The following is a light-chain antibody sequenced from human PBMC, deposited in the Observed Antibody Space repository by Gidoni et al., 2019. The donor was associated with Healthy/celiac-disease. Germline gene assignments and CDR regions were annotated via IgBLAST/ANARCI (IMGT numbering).Light chain of an antibody. V-gene: IGKV3-20*01. Sequence: EIGLTQSPGTLSLSPGERATLSCRASQSVSSSYLAWYQQKPGQAPRLLIYCASSRTTGLPDRFSGSGSGTDFTLPISRLEPEDFAVYYCQPYGSSPRTFGQGTKVEIK. CDR1: QSVSSSY. CDR3: QPYGSSPRT. CDR2: CAS. J-gene: IGKJ1*01.